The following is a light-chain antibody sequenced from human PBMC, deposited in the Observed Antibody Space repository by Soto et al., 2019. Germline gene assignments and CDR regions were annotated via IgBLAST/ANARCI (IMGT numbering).Light chain of an antibody. CDR2: GAS. CDR1: QRVSSSY. V-gene: IGKV3-20*01. CDR3: QRYGSSPPFT. J-gene: IGKJ2*01. Sequence: EIVLTQSPGTLSLSPGERATLSCRASQRVSSSYLAWYQQKPGQAPRLLIYGASSRATGLPDRFSGSGSGTDLTLTISRLEAEAFAVYFCQRYGSSPPFTFGQGTKVEI.